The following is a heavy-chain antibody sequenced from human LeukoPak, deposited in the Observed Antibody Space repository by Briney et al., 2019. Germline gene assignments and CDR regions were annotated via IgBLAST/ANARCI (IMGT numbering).Heavy chain of an antibody. J-gene: IGHJ4*02. V-gene: IGHV3-23*01. D-gene: IGHD4-11*01. CDR3: AEDLYSNYGPADY. Sequence: SGGSLRLSCAASGFTFSSYAMSWVRQAPGKGLEWVSTINGGGVNTHYADSVGGRFTISRDNSKNTLFLQMNSLRDEDTAVYYCAEDLYSNYGPADYWGQGNLVTVSS. CDR2: INGGGVNT. CDR1: GFTFSSYA.